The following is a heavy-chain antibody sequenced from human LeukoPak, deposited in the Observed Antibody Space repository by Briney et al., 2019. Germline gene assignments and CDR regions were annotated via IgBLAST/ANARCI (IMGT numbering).Heavy chain of an antibody. Sequence: SETLSLTCTVSGGSISSGGYYWSWIRQHPGKGLEWIGYIYYSGSTYYNPSLKSRVTISVDTSKNQFSLKLSSVTAADTAVYYCARDGGYGDYDNDYGMDVWGQGTTVTVSS. CDR1: GGSISSGGYY. CDR3: ARDGGYGDYDNDYGMDV. D-gene: IGHD4-17*01. V-gene: IGHV4-31*03. CDR2: IYYSGST. J-gene: IGHJ6*02.